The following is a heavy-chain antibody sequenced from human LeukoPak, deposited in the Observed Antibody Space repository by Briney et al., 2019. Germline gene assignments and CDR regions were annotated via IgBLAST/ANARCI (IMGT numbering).Heavy chain of an antibody. Sequence: ASVKVSCKVSGYTLTELSMHWVRQAPGKGLEWMGGFDPEDGETIYAQKFQGRVTMTEDTSTDTAYMELSSLRSEDTAVYYCATEPLAEGENVISDYWGQGTLVTVPS. CDR1: GYTLTELS. J-gene: IGHJ4*02. CDR2: FDPEDGET. D-gene: IGHD3-16*01. CDR3: ATEPLAEGENVISDY. V-gene: IGHV1-24*01.